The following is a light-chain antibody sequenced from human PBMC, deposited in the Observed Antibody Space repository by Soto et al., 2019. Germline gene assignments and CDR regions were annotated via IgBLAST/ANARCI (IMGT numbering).Light chain of an antibody. Sequence: EIVLTQSPGTLSLSPGERATLSCRASQSVSSSYLAWYQQKPGQAPRLLIYGASSRATGIPDRFSGSGSGTDFTLTITSLQSEDFGVYFCQQYKDWPTTFGQGTKVEIK. CDR1: QSVSSSY. V-gene: IGKV3-20*01. CDR3: QQYKDWPTT. J-gene: IGKJ1*01. CDR2: GAS.